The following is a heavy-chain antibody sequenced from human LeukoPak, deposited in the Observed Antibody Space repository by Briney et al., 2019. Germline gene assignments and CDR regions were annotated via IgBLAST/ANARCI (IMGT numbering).Heavy chain of an antibody. CDR2: INSDGSTT. D-gene: IGHD3-22*01. J-gene: IGHJ4*02. CDR1: GYTFSTYW. Sequence: TGGYLRLSCAASGYTFSTYWRHWVREAPGKGLVWVSRINSDGSTTSYADSVKGRFTISRDNAKNTLYLQMNSLRAEDTAVYYCARASDSSGYYDYWGQGTLVTVSS. V-gene: IGHV3-74*01. CDR3: ARASDSSGYYDY.